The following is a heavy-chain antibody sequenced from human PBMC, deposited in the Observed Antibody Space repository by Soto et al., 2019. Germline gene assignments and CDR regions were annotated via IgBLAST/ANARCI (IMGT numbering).Heavy chain of an antibody. V-gene: IGHV3-53*04. CDR1: GFTFNIYA. D-gene: IGHD3-22*01. J-gene: IGHJ1*01. CDR2: IYSGGST. Sequence: PGGSLRLSCAASGFTFNIYAMSWVRQAPGKGLEWVSVIYSGGSTYYADSVKGRFTISRHNSKNTLYLQMNSLRAEDTAVYYCARERGYYDSSGYYLREYFQHWGQGTLVTVSS. CDR3: ARERGYYDSSGYYLREYFQH.